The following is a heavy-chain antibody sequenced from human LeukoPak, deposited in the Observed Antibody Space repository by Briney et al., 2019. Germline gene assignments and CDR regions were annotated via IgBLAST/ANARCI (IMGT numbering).Heavy chain of an antibody. Sequence: GESLKISCKGSGYSFTSYWIGWVRQMPGKGLEWMGIIYPGDSDTRYGPSFQGQVTISADKSISTAYLQWSSLKASDTAMYYCARRYCSSTSCYQTFDYWGQGTLVTVSS. CDR1: GYSFTSYW. D-gene: IGHD2-2*01. CDR3: ARRYCSSTSCYQTFDY. V-gene: IGHV5-51*01. CDR2: IYPGDSDT. J-gene: IGHJ4*02.